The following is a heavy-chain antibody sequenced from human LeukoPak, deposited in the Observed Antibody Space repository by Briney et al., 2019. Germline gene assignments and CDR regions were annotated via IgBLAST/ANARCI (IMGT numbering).Heavy chain of an antibody. CDR2: IYYTGST. Sequence: SETLSLTCTVSGGSISSYYWSWIRQPPGKGLEWIGYIYYTGSTNYNPSLNGRVTLSVDTSKNHFSLRLTSVTAADTAFYYCARVSFGYGYFDYWGQGTLVTVSS. D-gene: IGHD5-18*01. CDR3: ARVSFGYGYFDY. J-gene: IGHJ4*02. CDR1: GGSISSYY. V-gene: IGHV4-59*08.